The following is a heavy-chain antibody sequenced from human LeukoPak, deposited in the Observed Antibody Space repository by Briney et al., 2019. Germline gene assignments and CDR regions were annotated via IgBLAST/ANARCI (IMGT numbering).Heavy chain of an antibody. V-gene: IGHV1-2*02. D-gene: IGHD3/OR15-3a*01. J-gene: IGHJ4*02. CDR1: GYSFTSYD. CDR2: MSPNSGGT. Sequence: ASVKVSCKASGYSFTSYDINWVRQATGQGLEWMGWMSPNSGGTNYAHKFQGRVTMTRDTSISTAYMEVSSLRSDDTAVYYCARELIDFHDHTNKGFFDSWGQGTLVTVSS. CDR3: ARELIDFHDHTNKGFFDS.